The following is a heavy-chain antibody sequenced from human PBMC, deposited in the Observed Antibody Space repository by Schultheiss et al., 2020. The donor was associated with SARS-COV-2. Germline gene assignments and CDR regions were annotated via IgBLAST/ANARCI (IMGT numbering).Heavy chain of an antibody. Sequence: SQTLSLTCTVSGGSISSGGYYWSWIRQHPGKGLEWIGYIYHSGSTYYNPSLKSRVTISVDTSKNQFSLKLSSVTAADTAVYYCASCSGGSCCLDYWGQGTLVTVAS. V-gene: IGHV4-31*03. D-gene: IGHD2-15*01. CDR1: GGSISSGGYY. J-gene: IGHJ4*02. CDR3: ASCSGGSCCLDY. CDR2: IYHSGST.